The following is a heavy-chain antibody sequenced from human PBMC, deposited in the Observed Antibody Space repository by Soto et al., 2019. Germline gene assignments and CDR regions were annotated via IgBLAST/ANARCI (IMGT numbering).Heavy chain of an antibody. V-gene: IGHV4-34*01. J-gene: IGHJ4*02. Sequence: ASETLSLTCAVYGGSFSGYYWSWIRQPPGKGLEWIGEINHSGSTNYNPSLKSRVTISVDTSKNQFSLKLSSVTAADTAVYYCARARPYGSGSPYFDYWGQGTLVTVSS. CDR3: ARARPYGSGSPYFDY. CDR1: GGSFSGYY. D-gene: IGHD3-10*01. CDR2: INHSGST.